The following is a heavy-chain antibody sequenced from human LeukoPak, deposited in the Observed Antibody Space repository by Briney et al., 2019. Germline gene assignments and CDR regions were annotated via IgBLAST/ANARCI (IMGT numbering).Heavy chain of an antibody. V-gene: IGHV4-34*01. CDR3: VRVAVPEKYFVY. CDR2: INHSGST. D-gene: IGHD4-17*01. CDR1: GGSFSGYY. Sequence: SETLSLTCAVYGGSFSGYYWSWIRQPPGKGLEWIGEINHSGSTNYNPSLKSRVTISVDTSKNQFSLKLSSVTAADTAVYYCVRVAVPEKYFVYWGQGILVTVSS. J-gene: IGHJ4*02.